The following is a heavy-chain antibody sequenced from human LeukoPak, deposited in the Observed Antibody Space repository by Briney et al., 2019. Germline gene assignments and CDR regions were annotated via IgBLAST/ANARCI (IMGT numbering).Heavy chain of an antibody. Sequence: SETLSLTCTVSGGSMSSYHWSWIRQPAGKGLEWIGRIDTSGSTNYNFSLKSRVTMSIDTSKNQFSLELRSVTAADTAVYYCARYVVRNAFDIWGQGTMVTVSS. V-gene: IGHV4-4*07. D-gene: IGHD3-22*01. J-gene: IGHJ3*02. CDR2: IDTSGST. CDR1: GGSMSSYH. CDR3: ARYVVRNAFDI.